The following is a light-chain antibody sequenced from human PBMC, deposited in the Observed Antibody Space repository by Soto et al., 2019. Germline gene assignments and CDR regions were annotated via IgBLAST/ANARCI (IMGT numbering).Light chain of an antibody. J-gene: IGKJ2*01. Sequence: DFQMTQSPSSLSASVGDIVSITCRASQGIANYLAWYQQKPGRAPKLVIYAASTLRSGIPSRFSGSGSGTEFTLTISSLQAEDVATYYCQRYDNVPLSFGQGTKLEIK. V-gene: IGKV1-27*01. CDR3: QRYDNVPLS. CDR2: AAS. CDR1: QGIANY.